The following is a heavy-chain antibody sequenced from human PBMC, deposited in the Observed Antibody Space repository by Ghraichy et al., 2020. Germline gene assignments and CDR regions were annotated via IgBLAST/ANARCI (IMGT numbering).Heavy chain of an antibody. Sequence: SQTLSLTCAVSGGSISSGGYSGSWIRQPPGKGLEWIGYMFYSGSTYYNPSLKSRVSISEETSKNQFSLKLSSVSAADTAVYYCARGPYRASVTYYYYGMDVWGQGTTVTVSS. J-gene: IGHJ6*02. CDR3: ARGPYRASVTYYYYGMDV. CDR1: GGSISSGGYS. D-gene: IGHD4-17*01. V-gene: IGHV4-30-4*07. CDR2: MFYSGST.